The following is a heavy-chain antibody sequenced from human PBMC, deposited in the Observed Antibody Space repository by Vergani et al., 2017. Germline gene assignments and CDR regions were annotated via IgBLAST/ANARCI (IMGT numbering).Heavy chain of an antibody. J-gene: IGHJ4*02. CDR2: ISWNSGSI. D-gene: IGHD3-3*01. CDR3: ARESFWSGLFGV. V-gene: IGHV3-9*01. CDR1: GFTFDDYA. Sequence: EVQLVESGGGLVQPGRSLRLSCAASGFTFDDYAMHWVRQAPGKGLEWVSGISWNSGSIGYADSVKGRFTISRDNAKNSLYLQMNSLRAEDTAVYYCARESFWSGLFGVWGQGTLVTVSS.